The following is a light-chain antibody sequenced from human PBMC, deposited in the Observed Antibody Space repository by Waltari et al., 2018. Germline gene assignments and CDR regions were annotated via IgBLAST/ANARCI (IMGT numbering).Light chain of an antibody. V-gene: IGKV1-39*01. CDR2: AAS. Sequence: DIQMTQSPSSLSASVGDRVTITCRASQSISSYLNWYQKKPGKAPKLLIYAASSLQSGVPSRFSGSGSGTYFTLTISSLQPEDFATYYCQQSYSTPCTFGQGTKLEIK. CDR1: QSISSY. J-gene: IGKJ2*01. CDR3: QQSYSTPCT.